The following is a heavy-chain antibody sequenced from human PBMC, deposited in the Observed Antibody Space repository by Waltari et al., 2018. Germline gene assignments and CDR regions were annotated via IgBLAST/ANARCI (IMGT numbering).Heavy chain of an antibody. D-gene: IGHD2-2*01. V-gene: IGHV1-69*08. CDR1: GGTFSSYA. CDR3: ARGADSPESREPHFVTLVH. Sequence: QVQLVQSGAEVKKPGSSVKVSCKASGGTFSSYAISWVRQAPGQGLEWMGRIIPIFGTANYAQKFQRRVTITADKSTSTAYMELSSLRSEDTAVYYCARGADSPESREPHFVTLVHWGQGTLVTVSS. J-gene: IGHJ4*02. CDR2: IIPIFGTA.